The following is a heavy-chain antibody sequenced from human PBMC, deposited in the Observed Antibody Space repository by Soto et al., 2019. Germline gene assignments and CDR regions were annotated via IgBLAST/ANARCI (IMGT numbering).Heavy chain of an antibody. CDR2: IIPIFGPV. CDR3: ARYDYKYYGVDA. V-gene: IGHV1-69*13. J-gene: IGHJ6*02. D-gene: IGHD3-16*01. Sequence: SVKVSCQASGGTFSSYAVNWVRQAPGQGLEWMGGIIPIFGPVNYAQKFQGRVTITADESTSTAYMELSSLRAEDTAVYYCARYDYKYYGVDAWGQGTTVTVSS. CDR1: GGTFSSYA.